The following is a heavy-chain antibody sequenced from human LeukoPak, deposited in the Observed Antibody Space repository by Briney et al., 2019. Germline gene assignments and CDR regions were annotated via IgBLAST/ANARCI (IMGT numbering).Heavy chain of an antibody. V-gene: IGHV1-18*01. CDR3: ARRPTYYYGSGSYYFDY. J-gene: IGHJ4*02. CDR2: ISAYNGNT. Sequence: ASVKVSCKASGYTFTSYGISWVRQAPGQGLEWMGWISAYNGNTNYAQKLQGRVTMTTDTSTSTAYMELRSLRSDDTAVYYCARRPTYYYGSGSYYFDYWGQGTLVTVSS. CDR1: GYTFTSYG. D-gene: IGHD3-10*01.